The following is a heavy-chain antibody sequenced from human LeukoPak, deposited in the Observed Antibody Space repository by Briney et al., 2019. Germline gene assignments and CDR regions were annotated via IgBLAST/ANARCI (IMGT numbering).Heavy chain of an antibody. J-gene: IGHJ6*03. CDR3: ARVHCSSTSCSREDYYYYMDV. D-gene: IGHD2-2*01. CDR2: IYHSGRT. V-gene: IGHV4-38-2*01. CDR1: GYSISSGYY. Sequence: SETLSLTCAVSGYSISSGYYWGWIRQPPGKGLDWIGNIYHSGRTYYNPSLKSRVTISVDTSKTQFSLKLSSVTAADTAVYYCARVHCSSTSCSREDYYYYMDVWGKGTTVTVSS.